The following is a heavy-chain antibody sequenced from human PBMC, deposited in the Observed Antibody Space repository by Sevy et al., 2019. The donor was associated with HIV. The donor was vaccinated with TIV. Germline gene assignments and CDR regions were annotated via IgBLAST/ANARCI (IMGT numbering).Heavy chain of an antibody. J-gene: IGHJ6*02. CDR2: ISWSSGSI. CDR3: ARDLRPTYHFLGMDV. D-gene: IGHD6-6*01. CDR1: GYRFDNYA. V-gene: IGHV3-9*01. Sequence: GGSLRLSCSGYGYRFDNYAMHWVRQPPGKGLEWVSGISWSSGSIDYADSVKGRFTISRDNGKNSLYLQMNSLRPEDTALYFCARDLRPTYHFLGMDVWGHGTKVTVSS.